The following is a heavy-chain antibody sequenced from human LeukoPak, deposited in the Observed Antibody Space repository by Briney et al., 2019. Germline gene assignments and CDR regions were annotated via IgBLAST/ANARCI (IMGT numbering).Heavy chain of an antibody. J-gene: IGHJ4*02. D-gene: IGHD7-27*01. V-gene: IGHV3-53*01. CDR3: VKGLGFILDY. CDR2: SNPGGPT. CDR1: GFTFSDSY. Sequence: PGGSLRLSCAASGFTFSDSYMSWIRQAPGKGLDWVSISNPGGPTHYAESVRGRFTISRDNSKNTVYLQMNSLRAEDTAVYYCVKGLGFILDYWGQGILVTVSS.